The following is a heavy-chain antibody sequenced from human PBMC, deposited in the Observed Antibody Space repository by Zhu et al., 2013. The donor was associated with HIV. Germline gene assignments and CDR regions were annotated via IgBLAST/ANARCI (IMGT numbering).Heavy chain of an antibody. CDR3: ASHRAAAAPFDY. D-gene: IGHD6-13*01. V-gene: IGHV4-59*01. Sequence: QVQLQESGPGLVKPSETLSLTCTVSGGSISSYYWSWIRQPPGKGLEWIGYIYYSGSTNYNPSLKSRVTISVDTSKNQFSLKLSSVTAADTAVYYCASHRAAAAPFDYWAREPWSPSPQ. CDR2: IYYSGST. CDR1: GGSISSYY. J-gene: IGHJ4*02.